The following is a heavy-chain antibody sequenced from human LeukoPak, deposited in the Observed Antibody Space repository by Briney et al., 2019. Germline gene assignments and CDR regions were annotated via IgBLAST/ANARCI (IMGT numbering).Heavy chain of an antibody. D-gene: IGHD3-10*01. CDR3: ATSGGDYCYYSLDV. J-gene: IGHJ6*03. CDR1: GGTFSRYA. Sequence: PRASVKVSCKASGGTFSRYAISWVRQAPGQGLEWMGGIIPVLGTTNYAQTFQNKVTITADESTSTTYMELSSLTSEDTAVYYCATSGGDYCYYSLDVWGKGTPVTISS. CDR2: IIPVLGTT. V-gene: IGHV1-69*13.